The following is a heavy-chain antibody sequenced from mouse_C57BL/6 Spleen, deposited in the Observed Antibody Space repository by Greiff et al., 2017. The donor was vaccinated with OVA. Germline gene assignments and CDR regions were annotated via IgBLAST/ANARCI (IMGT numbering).Heavy chain of an antibody. CDR1: GFTFSDYG. D-gene: IGHD2-2*01. J-gene: IGHJ1*03. CDR3: ARGVTTDDWYFGV. CDR2: ISNFAYSI. Sequence: EVMLVESGGGLVQPGGSLKLSCAASGFTFSDYGMAWVRQAPRKGPEWVAFISNFAYSIYYADTVTGRFTISRENAKNTLYLEMSSLRSEDTAMYSCARGVTTDDWYFGVTGTEATVTVSS. V-gene: IGHV5-15*01.